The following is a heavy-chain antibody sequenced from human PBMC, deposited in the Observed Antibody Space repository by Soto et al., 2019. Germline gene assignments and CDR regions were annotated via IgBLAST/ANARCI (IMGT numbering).Heavy chain of an antibody. V-gene: IGHV4-59*08. CDR1: GGSISSYY. D-gene: IGHD2-2*01. Sequence: SETLSLTCTVSGGSISSYYWSWIRQPPGKGLEWIGYIYYSGSTNYNPSLKSRVTISVDTSKNQFSLKLSSVAAADTAVYYCARHVPYCSDTSHCAYGMDVWGQGTTVTVSS. J-gene: IGHJ6*02. CDR3: ARHVPYCSDTSHCAYGMDV. CDR2: IYYSGST.